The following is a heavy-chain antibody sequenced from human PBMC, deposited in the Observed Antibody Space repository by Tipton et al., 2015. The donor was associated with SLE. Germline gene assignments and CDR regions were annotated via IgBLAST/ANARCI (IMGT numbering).Heavy chain of an antibody. Sequence: SLRLSCAASGFTFSSYGMHWVRQAPGKGLEWVGRIKSKTDGGTTDYAAPVKGRFTISRDDSKNTLCLQMNSLKTEDTAVYYCTTDVPWITIFGVANGDYWGQGTLVTVSS. J-gene: IGHJ4*02. D-gene: IGHD3-3*01. V-gene: IGHV3-15*01. CDR1: GFTFSSYG. CDR3: TTDVPWITIFGVANGDY. CDR2: IKSKTDGGTT.